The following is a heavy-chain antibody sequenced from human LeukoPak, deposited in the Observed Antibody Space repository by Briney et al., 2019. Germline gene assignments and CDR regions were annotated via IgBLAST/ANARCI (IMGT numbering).Heavy chain of an antibody. D-gene: IGHD5-18*01. CDR2: ISSSSSYI. Sequence: PGGSLRLSCAASGFTFSSYSMNWVRQAPGKGLEWVSSISSSSSYIYYADSVKGRFTISRDNAKNSLYLQMNSLRAEDTAVYYCAREPPRYSYGSYYFDYWGQGTLVTVSS. J-gene: IGHJ4*02. CDR1: GFTFSSYS. V-gene: IGHV3-21*01. CDR3: AREPPRYSYGSYYFDY.